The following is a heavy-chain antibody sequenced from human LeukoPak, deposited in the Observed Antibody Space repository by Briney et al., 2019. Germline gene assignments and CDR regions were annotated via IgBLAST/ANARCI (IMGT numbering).Heavy chain of an antibody. D-gene: IGHD1-26*01. CDR2: TYDSGST. CDR1: GGSISIYC. CDR3: ARDRELGV. V-gene: IGHV4-59*01. Sequence: SETLSLTCTVSGGSISIYCWSWIRQPPGKGLEWIGYTYDSGSTNYNPSLKSRVTISVDTSKNQFSLKLTSVTAADTAVYYCARDRELGVWGQGTTVTVSS. J-gene: IGHJ6*02.